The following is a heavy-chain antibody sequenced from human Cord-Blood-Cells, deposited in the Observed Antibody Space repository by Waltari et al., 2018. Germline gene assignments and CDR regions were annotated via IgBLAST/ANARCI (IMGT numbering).Heavy chain of an antibody. CDR2: INHSGST. V-gene: IGHV4-34*01. CDR3: ARGDDSSGYSTFDY. Sequence: QVQLQQWGAGLLKPSETLSLTCAVYGGSFSGYYWSWIRQPPGRALEWIGEINHSGSTNYNPSLKSRVTISVDTSKNQFSLKLSSVTAADTAVYYCARGDDSSGYSTFDYWGQGTLVTVSS. D-gene: IGHD3-22*01. J-gene: IGHJ4*02. CDR1: GGSFSGYY.